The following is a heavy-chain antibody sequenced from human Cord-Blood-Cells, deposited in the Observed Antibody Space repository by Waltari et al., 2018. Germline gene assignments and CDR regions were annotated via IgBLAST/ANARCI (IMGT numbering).Heavy chain of an antibody. D-gene: IGHD1-26*01. CDR3: ARTGMGGSDY. Sequence: EVQLVESGGGLVQPGGSLRLSCAASGFTFSSYAMHWVRQAPGKGLEYVSAISSKGGSTDYADSVKGRFTISRDNSKNTLYLQMGSLRAEDMAVYYCARTGMGGSDYWGQGTLVTVSS. J-gene: IGHJ4*02. V-gene: IGHV3-64*07. CDR2: ISSKGGST. CDR1: GFTFSSYA.